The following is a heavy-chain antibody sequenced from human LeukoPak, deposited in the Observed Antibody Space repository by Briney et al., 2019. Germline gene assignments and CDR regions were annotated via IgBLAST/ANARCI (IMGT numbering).Heavy chain of an antibody. J-gene: IGHJ3*02. CDR3: ARGIAAAYYAFDI. V-gene: IGHV3-53*01. D-gene: IGHD6-13*01. CDR2: IYSGGTT. CDR1: GFTVSSNY. Sequence: GGSLTLSCAASGFTVSSNYINWVRHAPGRGLECVSVIYSGGTTYYADSVKGRFTISRDNSKNTLYFQMNSLRVEDTAVYYCARGIAAAYYAFDIWGQGTMLTVSS.